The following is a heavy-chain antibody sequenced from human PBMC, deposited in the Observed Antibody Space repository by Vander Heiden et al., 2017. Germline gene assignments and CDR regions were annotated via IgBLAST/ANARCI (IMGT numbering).Heavy chain of an antibody. D-gene: IGHD3-16*01. V-gene: IGHV1-46*02. CDR3: AGRFSNAPKVEY. CDR1: GISCNNYD. CDR2: INRQREFR. J-gene: IGHJ4*02. Sequence: VHLVHSGAEVKAPGAAVKLSCMTSGISCNNYDLDWVRQAPGQGLEWRGRINRQREFRDAPQRFQGRVTMTWDMAATTVYMELSSLTSEDTATYYCAGRFSNAPKVEYWGQGELVTVSS.